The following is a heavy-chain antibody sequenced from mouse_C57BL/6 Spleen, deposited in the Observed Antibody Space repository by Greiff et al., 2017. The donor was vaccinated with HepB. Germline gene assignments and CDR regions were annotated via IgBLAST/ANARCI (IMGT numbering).Heavy chain of an antibody. D-gene: IGHD1-1*01. V-gene: IGHV1-80*01. CDR1: GYAFSSYW. CDR3: ARDYGSRDAMDY. Sequence: QVQLQQSGAELVKPGASVKISSKASGYAFSSYWMNWVKQRPGKGLEWIGQIYPGDGDTNYNGKFKGKATLTADKSSSTAYMQLSSLTSEDSAVYFCARDYGSRDAMDYWGQGTSVTVSS. CDR2: IYPGDGDT. J-gene: IGHJ4*01.